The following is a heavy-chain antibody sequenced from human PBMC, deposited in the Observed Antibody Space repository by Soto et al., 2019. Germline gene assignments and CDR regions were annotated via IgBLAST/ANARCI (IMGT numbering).Heavy chain of an antibody. V-gene: IGHV1-8*01. CDR1: GYTFTSYD. D-gene: IGHD6-13*01. Sequence: QVQLVQSGAEVKKPGASVKVSRKASGYTFTSYDINWVRQATGQGLAWMGWMNPNSGNTGYAQKFQGRVTMTRNTSISTAYMELSSLRSEYTAVYYCARERSAAGTGWFDPWGQGTLVTVSS. CDR3: ARERSAAGTGWFDP. J-gene: IGHJ5*02. CDR2: MNPNSGNT.